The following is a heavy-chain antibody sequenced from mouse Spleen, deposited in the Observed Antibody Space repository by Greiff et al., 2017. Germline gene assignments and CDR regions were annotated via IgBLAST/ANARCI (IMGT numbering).Heavy chain of an antibody. J-gene: IGHJ1*01. CDR1: GFTFSDSC. D-gene: IGHD2-2*01. CDR3: TRGGYDPYFDV. Sequence: VQLQESGGGLVQPGGSMKLSCAASGFTFSDSCMDWVRQSPEKGLEWVAAISNKADNHATYYAESVKGRFTISRDDSKRSDYLQMNSLTAEDTVIYYCTRGGYDPYFDVWGAGTTVTVSS. CDR2: ISNKADNHAT. V-gene: IGHV6-6*01.